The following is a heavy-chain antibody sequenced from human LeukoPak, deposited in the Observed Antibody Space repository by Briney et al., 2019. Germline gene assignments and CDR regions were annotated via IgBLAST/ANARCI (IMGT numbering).Heavy chain of an antibody. J-gene: IGHJ4*02. CDR2: IKQDGSEK. D-gene: IGHD6-19*01. V-gene: IGHV3-7*01. Sequence: PGGSLRLSYPASGFTFSSYWMSWVRQAPGKGLEWVANIKQDGSEKYHVDSVKGRFTISRDNAKNSLYLQMNSLRAEDTAVYYCARPYSSGWDPIDYWGQGTLVTVSA. CDR3: ARPYSSGWDPIDY. CDR1: GFTFSSYW.